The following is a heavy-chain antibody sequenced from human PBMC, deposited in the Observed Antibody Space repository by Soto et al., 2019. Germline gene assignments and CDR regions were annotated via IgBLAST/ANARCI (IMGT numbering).Heavy chain of an antibody. D-gene: IGHD3-10*01. CDR3: ATPYLNYDY. Sequence: GESLKISCKGSGYTFSSYWIGWVRQMPGKGLEWMGIIFPSDPDTKYRPSFQGQVTISADLSISTAYLQWSSLKASDTAIYYCATPYLNYDYWGQGTLVTVSS. CDR1: GYTFSSYW. CDR2: IFPSDPDT. V-gene: IGHV5-51*01. J-gene: IGHJ4*02.